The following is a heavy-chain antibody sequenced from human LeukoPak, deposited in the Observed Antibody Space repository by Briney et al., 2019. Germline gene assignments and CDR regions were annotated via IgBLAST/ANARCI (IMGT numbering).Heavy chain of an antibody. CDR3: AKARIASAGTGAFDV. J-gene: IGHJ3*01. CDR2: ISGSGGST. D-gene: IGHD6-13*01. Sequence: GGSLRLSCAASGFTFSSYAMHWVRQAPGKGLEGVSAISGSGGSTYYADSVKGRFTISRDNSKNTLWLQINSLRAEDTAVYYCAKARIASAGTGAFDVWGQGTMVTVSS. CDR1: GFTFSSYA. V-gene: IGHV3-23*01.